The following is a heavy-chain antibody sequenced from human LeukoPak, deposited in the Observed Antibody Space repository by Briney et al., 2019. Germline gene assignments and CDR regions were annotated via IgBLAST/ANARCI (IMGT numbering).Heavy chain of an antibody. D-gene: IGHD1-7*01. Sequence: VASVKVSCKASGGTFSSYAISWVRQAPGQGLEWMGGIIPIFGTANYAQKFQGRVTITADESTSTAYMELSSLRSEDTAVYYCAREGSETTQFDYWGQGTLVTVSS. V-gene: IGHV1-69*01. J-gene: IGHJ4*02. CDR2: IIPIFGTA. CDR1: GGTFSSYA. CDR3: AREGSETTQFDY.